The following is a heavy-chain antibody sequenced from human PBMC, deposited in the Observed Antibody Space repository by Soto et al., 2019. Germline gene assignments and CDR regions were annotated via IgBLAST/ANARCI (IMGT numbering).Heavy chain of an antibody. V-gene: IGHV3-23*01. Sequence: LRLSCAASGFSLSSYGMSWVRQAPGKGLEWVSGISGSGERAYYADSVKGQFTISRDNARNTVNLQINSLRAEDTAVYFCARMSDFWSCYSVSETSFSYYQLDVWGQGTTVTVSS. D-gene: IGHD3-3*01. CDR2: ISGSGERA. CDR3: ARMSDFWSCYSVSETSFSYYQLDV. CDR1: GFSLSSYG. J-gene: IGHJ6*02.